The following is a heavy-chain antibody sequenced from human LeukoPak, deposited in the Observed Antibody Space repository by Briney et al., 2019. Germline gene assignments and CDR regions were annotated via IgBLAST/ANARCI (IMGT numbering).Heavy chain of an antibody. Sequence: AGGSLRLSCAASGFTFSSYSMNWVRQAPGKGLEWVSSISSSSSYIYYADSVKGRFTISRDNAKNSMYLQMNSLRAEDTAVYYCVGCSGGTCSDFDYWGRGTLVTVSS. CDR1: GFTFSSYS. CDR2: ISSSSSYI. J-gene: IGHJ4*02. D-gene: IGHD2-15*01. CDR3: VGCSGGTCSDFDY. V-gene: IGHV3-21*01.